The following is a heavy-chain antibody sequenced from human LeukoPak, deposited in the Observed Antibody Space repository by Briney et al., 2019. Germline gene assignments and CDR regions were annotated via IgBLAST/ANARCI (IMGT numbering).Heavy chain of an antibody. CDR2: IYHSGST. J-gene: IGHJ5*02. CDR1: GGCISSGGYY. Sequence: PSETLSLTCTASGGCISSGGYYWSWIRQPPGKGLEWIGCIYHSGSTYYNPSLKSRVTISVDRSKNQFSLKLSSVTAADTAVYYCARGPRAWGQGTLVTVSS. CDR3: ARGPRA. D-gene: IGHD3-10*01. V-gene: IGHV4-30-2*01.